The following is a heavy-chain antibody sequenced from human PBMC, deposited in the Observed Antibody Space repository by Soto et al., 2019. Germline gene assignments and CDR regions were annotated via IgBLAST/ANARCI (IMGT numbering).Heavy chain of an antibody. J-gene: IGHJ4*02. V-gene: IGHV4-39*01. CDR2: IYHRGNA. Sequence: PSETLSLTCSVSDDSINSDKYYWGWIRQPPGKGLEWIGGIYHRGNAYYNPSLQSRVTISVDKSKSQFSLRLSSVTAADTAVYYCARGRGAYTGYDLVVDYWGQGTLVTVSS. D-gene: IGHD5-12*01. CDR1: DDSINSDKYY. CDR3: ARGRGAYTGYDLVVDY.